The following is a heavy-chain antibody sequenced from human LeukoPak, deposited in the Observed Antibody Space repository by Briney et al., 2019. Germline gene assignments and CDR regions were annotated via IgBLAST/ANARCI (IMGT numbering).Heavy chain of an antibody. D-gene: IGHD3-22*01. Sequence: PGGSLRLSCAASGFTFSTYAMSWVRQGPGKGLEWVTGISDSGGSTYYADSVKGRFTISRDNPKNTLFLQMNSLRAEDTAVYYCAKDRLSTGYDSSGYLGYYFDYWGQGTLVTVSS. V-gene: IGHV3-23*01. CDR3: AKDRLSTGYDSSGYLGYYFDY. CDR2: ISDSGGST. J-gene: IGHJ4*02. CDR1: GFTFSTYA.